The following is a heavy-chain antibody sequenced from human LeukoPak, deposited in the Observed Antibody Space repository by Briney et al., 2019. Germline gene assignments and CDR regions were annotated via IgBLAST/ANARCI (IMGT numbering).Heavy chain of an antibody. V-gene: IGHV5-51*01. CDR3: ARRELRLGELSSFDY. J-gene: IGHJ4*02. Sequence: GESLKISCKGSGYSFTSYWIGWVRQMPGKGLEWMGIIYPGDSDTRYSPSFQGQATISADKSISTAYLQWSSLKASDTAMYYCARRELRLGELSSFDYWGQGTLVTVSS. CDR1: GYSFTSYW. CDR2: IYPGDSDT. D-gene: IGHD3-16*02.